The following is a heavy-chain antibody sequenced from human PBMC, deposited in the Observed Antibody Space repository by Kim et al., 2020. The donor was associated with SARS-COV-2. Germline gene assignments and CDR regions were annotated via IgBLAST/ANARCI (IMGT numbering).Heavy chain of an antibody. CDR3: ARDTQVYGQTYYYGSGSYYPTYGMDV. CDR2: INPNSGGT. Sequence: ASVKVSCKASGYTFTGYYMHWVRQAPGQGLEWMGRINPNSGGTNYAQKFQGRVTMTRDTSISTAYMELSRLRSDDTAVYYCARDTQVYGQTYYYGSGSYYPTYGMDVWGQGTTVTVSS. V-gene: IGHV1-2*06. D-gene: IGHD3-10*01. CDR1: GYTFTGYY. J-gene: IGHJ6*02.